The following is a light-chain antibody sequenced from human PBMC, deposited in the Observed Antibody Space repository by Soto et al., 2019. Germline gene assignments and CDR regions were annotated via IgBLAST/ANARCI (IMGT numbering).Light chain of an antibody. CDR3: VSYAGSKNV. CDR1: SSDVGAYNY. CDR2: EVS. Sequence: QSALTQPPSASGSPGQSVTISCTGTSSDVGAYNYVSWYQQHPGKAPKLTIYEVSKRPAGVPDRFSASKSGNTASLTVSGLQAEDEADYYCVSYAGSKNVFGTGTKVTVL. V-gene: IGLV2-8*01. J-gene: IGLJ1*01.